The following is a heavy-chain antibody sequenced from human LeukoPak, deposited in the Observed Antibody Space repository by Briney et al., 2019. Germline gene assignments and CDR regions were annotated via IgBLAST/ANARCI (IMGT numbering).Heavy chain of an antibody. D-gene: IGHD6-19*01. V-gene: IGHV3-48*03. CDR2: ISSSGSTI. CDR1: GFTFSSYE. CDR3: ARDARGEQWLVGGVDY. J-gene: IGHJ4*02. Sequence: PGGSLRLSCAASGFTFSSYEMNWVRQAPGKGLEWVSYISSSGSTIYYADSVKGRFTISRDNAKKSLYLQMDSLRAEDTAVYYCARDARGEQWLVGGVDYWGQGTLVTVSS.